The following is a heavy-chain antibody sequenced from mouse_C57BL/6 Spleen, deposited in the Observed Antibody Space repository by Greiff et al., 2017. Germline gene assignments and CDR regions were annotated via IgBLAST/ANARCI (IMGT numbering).Heavy chain of an antibody. Sequence: VQLKESGGGLVKPGGSLKLSCAASGFTFSSYAMSWVRQTPEKRLEWVATISDGGSYTYYPDNVKGRFTISRDNAKNNLYLQMSHLKSEDTAMYYCARDRGLDYWGQGTTLTVSS. J-gene: IGHJ2*01. V-gene: IGHV5-4*01. CDR1: GFTFSSYA. CDR2: ISDGGSYT. D-gene: IGHD2-2*01. CDR3: ARDRGLDY.